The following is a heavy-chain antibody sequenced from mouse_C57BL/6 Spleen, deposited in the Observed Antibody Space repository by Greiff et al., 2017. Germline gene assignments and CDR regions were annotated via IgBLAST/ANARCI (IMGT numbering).Heavy chain of an antibody. V-gene: IGHV1-50*01. Sequence: QVQLQQPGAELVKPGASVKLSCKASGYTFTSYWMQWVKQRPGQGLEWIGEIDPSDSYTNYNQKFKGKAILTVDTSSSTAYMQLSSLTSEDSAVYYCARSSIYAMDYWGQGTSVTVSS. CDR2: IDPSDSYT. CDR1: GYTFTSYW. J-gene: IGHJ4*01. CDR3: ARSSIYAMDY. D-gene: IGHD1-1*01.